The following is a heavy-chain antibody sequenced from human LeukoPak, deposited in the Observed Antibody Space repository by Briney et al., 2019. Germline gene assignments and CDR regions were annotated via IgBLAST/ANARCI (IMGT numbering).Heavy chain of an antibody. J-gene: IGHJ4*02. D-gene: IGHD5-18*01. V-gene: IGHV4-59*08. CDR1: GGSISSYY. CDR2: IYYSGST. Sequence: SETLSLTCTVSGGSISSYYWSWIRQPPGKGLEWIGYIYYSGSTNYNPSLKSRVTISVDTSKNQFSLKLSSVTAADTAVYYCASGDTAMAHFDYWGQGTLVTVSS. CDR3: ASGDTAMAHFDY.